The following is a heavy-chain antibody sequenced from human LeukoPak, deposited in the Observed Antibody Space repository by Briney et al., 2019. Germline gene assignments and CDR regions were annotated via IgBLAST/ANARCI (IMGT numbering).Heavy chain of an antibody. V-gene: IGHV3-21*01. CDR2: ISSSSSYI. J-gene: IGHJ4*02. D-gene: IGHD6-6*01. CDR1: GFTFSSYS. Sequence: PGGSLRLSCAASGFTFSSYSMNWVRQAPGKGLEWVSSISSSSSYIYYADSVKGRFTISRDNAKNSLYLQMNSLRAEDTAVYYCARSYRSSSSTNYFDYWGQGTLVTVSS. CDR3: ARSYRSSSSTNYFDY.